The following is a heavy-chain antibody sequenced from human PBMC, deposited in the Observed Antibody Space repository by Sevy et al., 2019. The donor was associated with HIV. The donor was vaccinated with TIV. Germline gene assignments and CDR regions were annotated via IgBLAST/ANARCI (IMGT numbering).Heavy chain of an antibody. CDR1: GDTFTNNY. J-gene: IGHJ4*02. Sequence: ASVKVSCKASGDTFTNNYIHWVRQAPGQGLEGMGMVDPSAGNTTYAQKFQGRVTMTREPSTSILYMDLSSLGSEDTAVYYCVRADPDQHFDSWGQGTLVTVSS. V-gene: IGHV1-46*01. CDR2: VDPSAGNT. CDR3: VRADPDQHFDS.